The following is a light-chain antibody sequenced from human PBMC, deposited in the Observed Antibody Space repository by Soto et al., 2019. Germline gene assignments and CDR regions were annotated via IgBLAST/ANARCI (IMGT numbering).Light chain of an antibody. J-gene: IGKJ4*01. CDR3: QQRSNWPPGLT. Sequence: EIVLTQSPATLSLSPGERATLSCRASQSVSSYLAWYQQKPGQAPRLLIYDASNRATGIPARFSGSGSGTDFTLTISSLEPEDLAVYYCQQRSNWPPGLTFGDWTKVEIK. V-gene: IGKV3-11*01. CDR1: QSVSSY. CDR2: DAS.